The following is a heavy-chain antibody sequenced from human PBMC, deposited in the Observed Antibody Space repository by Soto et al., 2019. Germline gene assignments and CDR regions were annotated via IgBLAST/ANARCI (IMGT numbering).Heavy chain of an antibody. Sequence: QVQLVQSGDEVKKPGASVKDSCKASGYTFTSYDINWMRQATGQRLEWMGWINPNSGNTGYAQKFQGRVTMTRNTSISTAYMELSSLRSEDTAVYYCAREKTSYGMDVWGQGTTVTVSS. CDR3: AREKTSYGMDV. CDR2: INPNSGNT. J-gene: IGHJ6*02. V-gene: IGHV1-8*01. CDR1: GYTFTSYD.